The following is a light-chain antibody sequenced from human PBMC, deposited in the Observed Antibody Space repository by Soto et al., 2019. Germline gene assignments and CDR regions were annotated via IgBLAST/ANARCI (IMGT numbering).Light chain of an antibody. CDR1: SSDVGSYNR. Sequence: QSVLTQPPSVSGSPGQSVTISYTGTSSDVGSYNRVSWYQQSPGTAPKLMIYEVSDRPSGVPDRFSGSKSGNTASLTISGLQAEDEAEYYCSSYTSSSTLVFGGGTKLTVL. V-gene: IGLV2-18*02. CDR3: SSYTSSSTLV. CDR2: EVS. J-gene: IGLJ2*01.